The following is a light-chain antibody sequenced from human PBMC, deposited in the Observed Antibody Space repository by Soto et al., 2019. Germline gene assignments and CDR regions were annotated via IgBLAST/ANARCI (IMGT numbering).Light chain of an antibody. J-gene: IGKJ2*03. V-gene: IGKV1-33*01. Sequence: DIQMTQSPSSLSASVGDRVTIIGQASQDTNNYLNWYQHKPGKAPKLLIYDASNLETGVPSRFSGSGSGTDFTFTITNLQLEDIATYYCQQYDNFPRFGQGTKVDI. CDR3: QQYDNFPR. CDR2: DAS. CDR1: QDTNNY.